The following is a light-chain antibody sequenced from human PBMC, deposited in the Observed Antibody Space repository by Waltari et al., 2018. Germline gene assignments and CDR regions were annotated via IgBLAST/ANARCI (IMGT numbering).Light chain of an antibody. CDR2: EAS. V-gene: IGKV1-33*01. CDR3: QQYANLPIT. J-gene: IGKJ5*01. Sequence: DTQMIQSPSSLSASVGDSLTITCQTIQDTNKYLTWYQQKSGKAPKLPIYEASRLEPGVPSRFSGRGSGTDFTLTISSLQPEDFATYFCQQYANLPITFGQGTRL. CDR1: QDTNKY.